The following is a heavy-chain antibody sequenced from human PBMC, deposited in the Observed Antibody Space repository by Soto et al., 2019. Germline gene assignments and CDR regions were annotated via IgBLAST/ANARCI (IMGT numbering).Heavy chain of an antibody. J-gene: IGHJ4*02. CDR1: GGTFSSYT. V-gene: IGHV1-69*02. CDR3: AKLWFGESSPAGYPPKLDY. D-gene: IGHD3-10*01. Sequence: GASVKVSCKASGGTFSSYTISWVRQAPGQGLEWMGRIIPILGIANYAQKFQGRVTITADKSTSTAYMELSSLRSEDTAVYYCAKLWFGESSPAGYPPKLDYWGQGTLVTVSS. CDR2: IIPILGIA.